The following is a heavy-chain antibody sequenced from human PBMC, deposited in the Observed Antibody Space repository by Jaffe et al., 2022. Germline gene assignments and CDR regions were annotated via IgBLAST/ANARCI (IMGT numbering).Heavy chain of an antibody. CDR1: GFTFSGSA. CDR2: IRSKANSYAT. J-gene: IGHJ5*02. Sequence: EVQLVESGGGLVQPGGSLKLSCAASGFTFSGSAMHWVRQASGKGLEWVGRIRSKANSYATAYAASVKGRFTISRDDSKNTAYLQMNSLKTEDTAVYYCTRPQYDYGDYVFWFDPWGQGTLVTVSS. CDR3: TRPQYDYGDYVFWFDP. V-gene: IGHV3-73*02. D-gene: IGHD4-17*01.